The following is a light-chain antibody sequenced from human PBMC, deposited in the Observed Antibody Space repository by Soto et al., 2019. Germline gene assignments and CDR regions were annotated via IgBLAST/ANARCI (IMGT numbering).Light chain of an antibody. CDR3: RSYAGSNNVV. J-gene: IGLJ2*01. Sequence: QSVLTQPPSASGSPGQSVTISCTGTSSDVGGYNYVSWYQQHPGKAPKLILYEVSKRPSGVPDRFSGSKSGNTASLTVSGLQAEDEADYYCRSYAGSNNVVFGGGTKPTVL. CDR1: SSDVGGYNY. V-gene: IGLV2-8*01. CDR2: EVS.